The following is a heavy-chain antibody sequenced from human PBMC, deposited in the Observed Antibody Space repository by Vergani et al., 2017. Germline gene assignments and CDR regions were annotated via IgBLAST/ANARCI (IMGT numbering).Heavy chain of an antibody. Sequence: QVQLQESGPGLVKPSQTLSLTCTVSGGSISSGSYYWSWIRQPAGKGLEWIGRNYTSGSTNYNPSPKGRVTRSVDTSKNQFSLKLSSVTAADTAVYYCARGGDGYNPYYFDYWGQGTLVTVSS. D-gene: IGHD5-24*01. CDR3: ARGGDGYNPYYFDY. CDR2: NYTSGST. CDR1: GGSISSGSYY. J-gene: IGHJ4*02. V-gene: IGHV4-61*02.